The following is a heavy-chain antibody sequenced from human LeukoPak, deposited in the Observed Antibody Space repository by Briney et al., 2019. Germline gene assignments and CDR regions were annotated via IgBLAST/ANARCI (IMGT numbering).Heavy chain of an antibody. CDR3: VRHDGRGGNTMGALDS. Sequence: KTSETLSLTCTVSGDSFTSSSHHWGWIRESPGKELEWIGSLCSGRTTYYNPTLNSRVTISLVTSKNQFSLQLNSVTAADTAIYYCVRHDGRGGNTMGALDSWGQGSLVTVSS. CDR1: GDSFTSSSHH. V-gene: IGHV4-39*01. D-gene: IGHD3-3*01. CDR2: LCSGRTT. J-gene: IGHJ4*02.